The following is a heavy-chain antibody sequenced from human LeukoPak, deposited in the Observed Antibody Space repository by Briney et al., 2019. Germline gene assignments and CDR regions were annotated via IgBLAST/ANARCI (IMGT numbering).Heavy chain of an antibody. D-gene: IGHD1-26*01. CDR3: ARDGSGRDIDN. Sequence: PGGSLRLSCEASGFTFSNYAMSWVRQAPGKGLEWVSGICGHGISIYYADSVKGRFTISRDDSKKAVFLEMNSLRVEDTAVYYCARDGSGRDIDNWGQGTLVTVPS. CDR2: ICGHGISI. V-gene: IGHV3-23*01. J-gene: IGHJ4*02. CDR1: GFTFSNYA.